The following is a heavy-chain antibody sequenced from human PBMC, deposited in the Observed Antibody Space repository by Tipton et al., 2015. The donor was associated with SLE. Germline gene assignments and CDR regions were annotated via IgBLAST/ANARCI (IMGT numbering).Heavy chain of an antibody. CDR1: GGSISSYY. D-gene: IGHD5-18*01. J-gene: IGHJ4*02. CDR3: ARHGYEEYFDY. Sequence: TLSLTCTVSGGSISSYYWSWIRQSPGKGMEWIGYVYYTGNTNYNPSLKSRVTISIDTSKNQFSLRLTSVTAADTAVYYCARHGYEEYFDYWGQGTLVTVSS. V-gene: IGHV4-59*08. CDR2: VYYTGNT.